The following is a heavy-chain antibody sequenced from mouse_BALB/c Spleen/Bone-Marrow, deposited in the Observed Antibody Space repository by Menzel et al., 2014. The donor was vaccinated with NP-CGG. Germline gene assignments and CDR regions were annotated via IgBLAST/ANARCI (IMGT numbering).Heavy chain of an antibody. D-gene: IGHD2-13*01. Sequence: EVQLVESGGGLVKPGGSLKLSCAASGFTFSDYYMFWVRQTPEKRLEWVATISDGVSYAYYPDSVKGRFTISRDNARNNLYLQMSSLKSEDTAMYYCARAPPYDFYATDCWGQGTSVTVSS. CDR2: ISDGVSYA. V-gene: IGHV5-4*02. CDR1: GFTFSDYY. J-gene: IGHJ4*01. CDR3: ARAPPYDFYATDC.